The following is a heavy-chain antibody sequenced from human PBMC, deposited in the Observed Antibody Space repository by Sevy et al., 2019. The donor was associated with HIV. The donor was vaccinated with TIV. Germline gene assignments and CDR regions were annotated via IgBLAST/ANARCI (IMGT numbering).Heavy chain of an antibody. CDR1: GFIFSNYA. V-gene: IGHV3-33*01. CDR3: ARYWGRDGHSIDY. J-gene: IGHJ4*02. D-gene: IGHD3-16*01. Sequence: GGSLRLSCATSGFIFSNYAMHWIRQAPGKGLEWVAVIWYDGTDKYYADSVQGRFTISRDKSKNTLYLQMNSLRVEDTAVYYCARYWGRDGHSIDYWGQGTLVTVSS. CDR2: IWYDGTDK.